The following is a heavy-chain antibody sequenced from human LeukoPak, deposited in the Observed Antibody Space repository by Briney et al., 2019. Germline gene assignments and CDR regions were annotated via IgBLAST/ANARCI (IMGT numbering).Heavy chain of an antibody. V-gene: IGHV1-2*06. Sequence: ASVKVSCKASGGTFSSYAISWVRQAPGQGLEWMGRINPNSGGTNFAQKFQGRVTMTRDTSINTAYMELSRLRSDDTAVFYCATFMILDEGDFDIWGQGTMVTVSS. D-gene: IGHD3-16*01. CDR3: ATFMILDEGDFDI. CDR1: GGTFSSYA. CDR2: INPNSGGT. J-gene: IGHJ3*02.